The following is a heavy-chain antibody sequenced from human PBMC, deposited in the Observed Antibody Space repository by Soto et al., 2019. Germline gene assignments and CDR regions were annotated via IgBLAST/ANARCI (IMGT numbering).Heavy chain of an antibody. J-gene: IGHJ6*02. CDR3: TTDDWVVPAAMSNYYYYGMDV. V-gene: IGHV3-15*07. Sequence: GSLRLSCAASGFTFSNAWMNWVRQAPGKGLEWVGRIKSKTDGGTTDYAAPVKGRFTISRDDSKNTLYLQMNSLKTEDTAVYYCTTDDWVVPAAMSNYYYYGMDVWGQGTTVTVSS. CDR1: GFTFSNAW. CDR2: IKSKTDGGTT. D-gene: IGHD2-2*01.